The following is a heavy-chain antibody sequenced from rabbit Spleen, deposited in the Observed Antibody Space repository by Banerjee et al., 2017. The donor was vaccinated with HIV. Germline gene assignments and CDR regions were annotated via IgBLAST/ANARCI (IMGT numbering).Heavy chain of an antibody. CDR3: VRGASGSGYYSL. CDR2: IYTGNDKT. J-gene: IGHJ4*01. CDR1: GFSLTSSYD. Sequence: QEQLVESGGGLVQPGTSLILTCTASGFSLTSSYDMCWVRQAPGKGLEWVGCIYTGNDKTYYASWAKGRFTISKPSSTTVTLRMTSLTVADTATYFCVRGASGSGYYSLWGQGTLVTVS. D-gene: IGHD1-1*01. V-gene: IGHV1S45*01.